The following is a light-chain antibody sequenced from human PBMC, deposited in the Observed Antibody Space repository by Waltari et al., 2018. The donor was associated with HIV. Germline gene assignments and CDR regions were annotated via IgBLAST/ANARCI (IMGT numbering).Light chain of an antibody. CDR3: AAWDDSLSGPV. V-gene: IGLV1-47*01. CDR1: GSNIGSNS. J-gene: IGLJ3*02. Sequence: QSVLTQPPSASGTPGRSVTISCSGSGSNIGSNSVYWYQHLPGTTPKLLIYMNNQRPSGVPDRFSGSKSGTSASLAISGLRSGDEADYYCAAWDDSLSGPVFGGGTKVTVL. CDR2: MNN.